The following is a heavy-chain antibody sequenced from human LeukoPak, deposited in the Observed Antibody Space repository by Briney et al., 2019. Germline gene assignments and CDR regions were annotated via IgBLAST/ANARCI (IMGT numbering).Heavy chain of an antibody. CDR3: ARDSGSGNNDY. CDR1: GYTFTSYA. V-gene: IGHV1-3*01. Sequence: ASVNVSCKASGYTFTSYAIHWVRQAPGQRLEWMGWISADNGNTKYSQNFQGRVTFISNTSATTAFMELSSLRSEDAAVYYCARDSGSGNNDYWGQGTLVTVSS. D-gene: IGHD1-26*01. CDR2: ISADNGNT. J-gene: IGHJ4*02.